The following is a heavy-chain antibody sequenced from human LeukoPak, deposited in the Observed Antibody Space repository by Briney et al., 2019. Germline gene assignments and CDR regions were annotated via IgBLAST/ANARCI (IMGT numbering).Heavy chain of an antibody. CDR2: ISYDGSNK. CDR3: AKDGIEGLRFLEWFLGG. J-gene: IGHJ4*02. V-gene: IGHV3-30*18. D-gene: IGHD3-3*01. Sequence: GGSLRLSCAASGFTFSSYGTHWVRQAPGKGLEWVAVISYDGSNKYYADSVKGRFTISRDNSKNTLYLQMNSLRAEDTAVYYCAKDGIEGLRFLEWFLGGWGQGTLVTVSS. CDR1: GFTFSSYG.